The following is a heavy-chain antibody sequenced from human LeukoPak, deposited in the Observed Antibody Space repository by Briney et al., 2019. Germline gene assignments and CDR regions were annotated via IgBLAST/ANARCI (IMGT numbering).Heavy chain of an antibody. CDR2: MNPSSGNT. Sequence: ASVKVSCKASGYTFTSYDINWVRQATGQGLEWMGWMNPSSGNTGYAQKFQGRVTMTRNTSISTAYMELSSLRSEDTAVYYCARRKGYCSSTSCYMTVWFDPWGQGTLVTVSS. J-gene: IGHJ5*02. CDR1: GYTFTSYD. V-gene: IGHV1-8*01. D-gene: IGHD2-2*01. CDR3: ARRKGYCSSTSCYMTVWFDP.